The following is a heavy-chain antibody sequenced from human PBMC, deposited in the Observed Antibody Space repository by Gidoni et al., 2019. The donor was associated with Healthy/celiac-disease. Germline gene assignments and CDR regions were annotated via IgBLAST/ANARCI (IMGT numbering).Heavy chain of an antibody. CDR2: IKQDGSEK. J-gene: IGHJ3*02. V-gene: IGHV3-7*01. CDR3: ASSFGVVADAFDI. CDR1: GFPLGSHW. Sequence: EVQLVESGGGLVQPGGSLRLPCAASGFPLGSHWMSWVRPAPGKGLEWVANIKQDGSEKYYGDSVKGRFTISRDNAKNSLYLQMNSLRAEDTAVYYCASSFGVVADAFDIWGQGTMVTVSS. D-gene: IGHD3-3*01.